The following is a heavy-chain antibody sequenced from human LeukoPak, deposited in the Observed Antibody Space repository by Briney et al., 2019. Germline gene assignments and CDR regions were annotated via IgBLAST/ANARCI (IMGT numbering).Heavy chain of an antibody. J-gene: IGHJ4*02. CDR3: ARGGSSWSFALFDY. Sequence: SETLSLTCTVSGGSISSYYWSWIRQPPGKGLEWIGYIYYSGSTNYNPSLKSRVTISVDTSKNQFSLKLSSVTAADTAVYYCARGGSSWSFALFDYWGQGTLVTVSS. CDR2: IYYSGST. D-gene: IGHD6-13*01. V-gene: IGHV4-59*01. CDR1: GGSISSYY.